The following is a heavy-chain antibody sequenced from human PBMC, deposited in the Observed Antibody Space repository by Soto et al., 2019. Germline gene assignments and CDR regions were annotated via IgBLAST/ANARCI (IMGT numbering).Heavy chain of an antibody. J-gene: IGHJ2*01. CDR3: ARPSRGDYVYITGYFDL. D-gene: IGHD4-17*01. CDR1: GGSISSSSYY. Sequence: TLSLTCTVSGGSISSSSYYWGWIRQPPGKGLEWIGSIYYSGSTYYNPSLKSRVTISVDTSKNQFSLKLSSVTAADTAVYYCARPSRGDYVYITGYFDLWGRGTLVTVSS. V-gene: IGHV4-39*01. CDR2: IYYSGST.